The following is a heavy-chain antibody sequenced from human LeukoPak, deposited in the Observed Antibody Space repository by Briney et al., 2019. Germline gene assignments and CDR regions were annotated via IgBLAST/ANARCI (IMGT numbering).Heavy chain of an antibody. D-gene: IGHD6-19*01. CDR1: GGTFSSYA. J-gene: IGHJ6*02. CDR3: ARDRSSGWYSWSPYYYYGMDV. CDR2: IIPILGIA. Sequence: ASVKVSCKASGGTFSSYAIGWVRQAPGQGLEWMGRIIPILGIANYAQKFQGRVTITADKSTSTAYMELSSLRSEDTAVYYCARDRSSGWYSWSPYYYYGMDVWGQGTTVTVSS. V-gene: IGHV1-69*04.